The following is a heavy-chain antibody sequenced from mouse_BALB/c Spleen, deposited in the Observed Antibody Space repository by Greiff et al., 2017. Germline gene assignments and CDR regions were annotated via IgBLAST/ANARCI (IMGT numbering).Heavy chain of an antibody. Sequence: DVKLVESGGGLVKPGGSLKLSCAASGFAFSSYDMSWVRQTPEKRLEWVAYISSGGGSTYYPDTVKGRFTISRGNAKNTLYLQMSSLKSEDTAMYYCARQGYYFDYWGQGTTLTVSS. CDR2: ISSGGGST. J-gene: IGHJ2*01. CDR3: ARQGYYFDY. V-gene: IGHV5-12-1*01. CDR1: GFAFSSYD.